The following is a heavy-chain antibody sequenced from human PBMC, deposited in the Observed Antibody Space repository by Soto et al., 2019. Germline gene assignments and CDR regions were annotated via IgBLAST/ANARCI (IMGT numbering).Heavy chain of an antibody. Sequence: QVQVQQWGAGLLKPSETLSLNCVVYGGSFRGYYLTWIRQPPGKGLEWIGEINHRGSTNYNPSLNKQVTISGDTSKNQFSLKLSSVTAADTAVYYCASTSVYFDSSYFDYWGQGTLVTVSS. J-gene: IGHJ4*02. D-gene: IGHD3-9*01. V-gene: IGHV4-34*01. CDR3: ASTSVYFDSSYFDY. CDR2: INHRGST. CDR1: GGSFRGYY.